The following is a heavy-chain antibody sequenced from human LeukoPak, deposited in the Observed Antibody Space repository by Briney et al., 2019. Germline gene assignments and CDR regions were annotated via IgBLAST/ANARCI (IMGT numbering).Heavy chain of an antibody. CDR1: GFTFSSYS. CDR3: ARDLVGMGRAFDI. CDR2: ISSSSSYI. J-gene: IGHJ3*02. V-gene: IGHV3-21*01. Sequence: GGSLRLSCAASGFTFSSYSMNWVRQAPGKGLEWVSSISSSSSYIYYADSVRGRFTISRDNAKNSLYLQMNSLRAEDTAVYYCARDLVGMGRAFDIWGQGTMVTVSS. D-gene: IGHD2-15*01.